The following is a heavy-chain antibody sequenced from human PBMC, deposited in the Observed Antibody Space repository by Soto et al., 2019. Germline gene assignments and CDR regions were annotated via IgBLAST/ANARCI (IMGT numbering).Heavy chain of an antibody. D-gene: IGHD3-16*01. CDR3: ARSQATFGKNWFDP. CDR1: GFTISSYW. Sequence: PGGSLRLSCAASGFTISSYWMHWVRQAPGKGLVWVSRINSDESSTDYADSVKGRFTISRDNAKNTLYLQMNSLRAEDTALYYCARSQATFGKNWFDPWGQGTLVTVSS. J-gene: IGHJ5*02. V-gene: IGHV3-74*01. CDR2: INSDESST.